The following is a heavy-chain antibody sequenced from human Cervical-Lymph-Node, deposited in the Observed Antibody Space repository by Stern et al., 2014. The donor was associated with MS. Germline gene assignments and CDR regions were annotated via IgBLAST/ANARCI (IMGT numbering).Heavy chain of an antibody. CDR1: GFSFSNYG. Sequence: MQLVESGGGVVQPGRSLRLSCAASGFSFSNYGMHWVRQAPGKGLEWGAVIRYDGNDKYYADSVKGRFVISRDNSKNTLHLQMNNLRAEDTAVYYCARGYSYYYDSFMGIWGQGTLVTVSS. V-gene: IGHV3-33*01. CDR2: IRYDGNDK. J-gene: IGHJ4*02. D-gene: IGHD3-22*01. CDR3: ARGYSYYYDSFMGI.